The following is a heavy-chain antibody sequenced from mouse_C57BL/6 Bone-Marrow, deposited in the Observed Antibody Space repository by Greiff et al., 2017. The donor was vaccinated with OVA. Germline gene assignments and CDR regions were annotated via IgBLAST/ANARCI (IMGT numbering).Heavy chain of an antibody. CDR3: ARGRFIATVVATGFDV. J-gene: IGHJ1*03. Sequence: VQLKQSGPELVKPGASVKISCKASGYSFTDYNMNWVKQSNGKSLEWIGVINPNYGTTSYNQKFKGKATLTVDQSSSTAYMQLNSLTSEDSAGYYCARGRFIATVVATGFDVWGTGTTVTVSS. D-gene: IGHD1-1*01. CDR2: INPNYGTT. CDR1: GYSFTDYN. V-gene: IGHV1-39*01.